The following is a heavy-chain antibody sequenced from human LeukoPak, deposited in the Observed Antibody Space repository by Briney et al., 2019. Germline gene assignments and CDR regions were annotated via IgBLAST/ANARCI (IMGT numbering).Heavy chain of an antibody. CDR2: INHSGST. V-gene: IGHV4-34*01. D-gene: IGHD4-11*01. Sequence: PSETLSLTCAVYGGSFSGYYWSWIRQPPGKGLEWIGEINHSGSTNYNPSLKSRVTISVDTSKNQFSLKLSSVTAAGTAVYYCASSYSNYLRPHPYYWGQGTLVTVSS. CDR3: ASSYSNYLRPHPYY. CDR1: GGSFSGYY. J-gene: IGHJ4*02.